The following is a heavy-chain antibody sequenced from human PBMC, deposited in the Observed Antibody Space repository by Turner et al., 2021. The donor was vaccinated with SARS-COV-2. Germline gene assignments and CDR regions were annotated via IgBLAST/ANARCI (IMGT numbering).Heavy chain of an antibody. J-gene: IGHJ6*02. Sequence: QVQLVQSGAEVKKPGASVKVSWKASGYTFTSYGISWVRQAPGQGLEWMGWISVYNGNTNYAQKLQGRVTMTTDTSTSTAYMELRSLRSDDTAVYYCATEGYCSSTSCYRGQYYYYGMDVWGQGTTVTVSS. CDR1: GYTFTSYG. V-gene: IGHV1-18*04. CDR2: ISVYNGNT. D-gene: IGHD2-2*02. CDR3: ATEGYCSSTSCYRGQYYYYGMDV.